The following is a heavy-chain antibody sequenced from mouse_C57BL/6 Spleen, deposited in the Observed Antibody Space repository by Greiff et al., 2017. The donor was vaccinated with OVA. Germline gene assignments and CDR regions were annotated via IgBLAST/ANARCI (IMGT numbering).Heavy chain of an antibody. V-gene: IGHV5-4*01. J-gene: IGHJ4*01. Sequence: EVQRVEPGGGLVKPGGSLKLSCAASGFTFSSYAMSWVRQTPEKRLEWVATISDGGSYTYYPDNVKGGYTISRDKAKNNLYLHMSHLKSEDTAMYYGARGDYYGSSYGAKGYWGQGTSVTVSS. CDR1: GFTFSSYA. D-gene: IGHD1-1*01. CDR2: ISDGGSYT. CDR3: ARGDYYGSSYGAKGY.